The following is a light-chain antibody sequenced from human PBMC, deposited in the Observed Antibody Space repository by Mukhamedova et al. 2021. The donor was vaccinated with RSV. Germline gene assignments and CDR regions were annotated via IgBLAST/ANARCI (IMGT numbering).Light chain of an antibody. CDR3: QHSNSYHLT. Sequence: SQSLSSYLAWSKQEPGKAPQLLLFNASSLEIGVPSTLCGTGSGSESTLTISSLQPDDFATYYCQHSNSYHLTFGGWPHVEIQ. V-gene: IGKV1-5*03. CDR2: NAS. J-gene: IGKJ4*01. CDR1: QSLSSY.